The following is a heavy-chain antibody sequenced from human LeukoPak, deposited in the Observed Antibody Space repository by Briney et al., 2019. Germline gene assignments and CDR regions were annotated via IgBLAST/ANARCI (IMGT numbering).Heavy chain of an antibody. CDR1: AYSISSGHY. CDR3: ATASNTNYYYYMDV. D-gene: IGHD3-3*01. Sequence: SETLSLTCTVSAYSISSGHYWAWIRQPPGKGLEWIGSMYQSGSTYYNPSLESRVTISEDTSKKQFSLSLSTVTAADTAVYYCATASNTNYYYYMDVWGKGTTVTVSS. V-gene: IGHV4-38-2*02. CDR2: MYQSGST. J-gene: IGHJ6*03.